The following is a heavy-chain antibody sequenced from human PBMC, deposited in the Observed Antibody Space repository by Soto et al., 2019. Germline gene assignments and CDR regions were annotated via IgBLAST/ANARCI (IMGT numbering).Heavy chain of an antibody. CDR3: ARDSGSYQDFDY. J-gene: IGHJ4*02. D-gene: IGHD1-26*01. CDR2: IYHSGST. V-gene: IGHV4-4*02. CDR1: GGSISSSNW. Sequence: QVQLQESGPGLVKPSGTLSLTCAVSGGSISSSNWWSWVRQPPGKGLEWIGEIYHSGSTNYNPSLKSRVTISADNSKNQFSLKRSSVPAATTAGYYCARDSGSYQDFDYWGQGTLVTVSS.